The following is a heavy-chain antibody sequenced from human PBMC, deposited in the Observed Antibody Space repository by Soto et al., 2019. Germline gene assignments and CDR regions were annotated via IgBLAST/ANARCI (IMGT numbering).Heavy chain of an antibody. CDR2: IDPSDSYT. D-gene: IGHD2-15*01. Sequence: PGESLKISCKGSGYSFTIDWISLVLQMPGKGLEWMGRIDPSDSYTNYSPSFQGHVTISADKSISTAYLQWSSLKASDTAMYYCARRSCSGGSCYFDYWGQGTLVTVSS. CDR1: GYSFTIDW. CDR3: ARRSCSGGSCYFDY. J-gene: IGHJ4*02. V-gene: IGHV5-10-1*01.